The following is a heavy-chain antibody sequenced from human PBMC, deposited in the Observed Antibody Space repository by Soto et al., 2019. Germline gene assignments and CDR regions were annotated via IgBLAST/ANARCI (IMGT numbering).Heavy chain of an antibody. CDR2: NDAGNGNT. J-gene: IGHJ6*02. V-gene: IGHV1-3*01. D-gene: IGHD2-2*02. Sequence: QVQLVQSGAEVKKPGASVKVTCKASGYTFTSYAMHSVRQAPGQRLEWMGWNDAGNGNTKYSQKFQGRVTITRDTPACTAYMALSSLRSEVTAVYYCARVGVGYCSSTSCYTSYYYGMDVWGQGTTVTVAS. CDR3: ARVGVGYCSSTSCYTSYYYGMDV. CDR1: GYTFTSYA.